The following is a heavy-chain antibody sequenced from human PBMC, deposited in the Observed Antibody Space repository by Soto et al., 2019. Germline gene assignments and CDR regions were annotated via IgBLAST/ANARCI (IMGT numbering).Heavy chain of an antibody. CDR3: ARGDSTDCSNGVCYFFYNHDMDV. Sequence: XSVKVASKASGDCFTDYHIHWVRQSPGQGLEWLGRINPKSGGTSTAQKFQGWVTMTTDTSISTASMELTRLTSDDTAIYYCARGDSTDCSNGVCYFFYNHDMDVWGQGTTVTVSS. V-gene: IGHV1-2*04. CDR1: GDCFTDYH. D-gene: IGHD2-8*01. J-gene: IGHJ6*02. CDR2: INPKSGGT.